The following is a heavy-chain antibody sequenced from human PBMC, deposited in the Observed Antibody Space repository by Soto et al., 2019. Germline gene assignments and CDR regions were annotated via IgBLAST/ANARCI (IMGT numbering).Heavy chain of an antibody. CDR1: GGSISSGDYY. CDR3: ASSGYSGYDLHYYGMDV. J-gene: IGHJ6*02. V-gene: IGHV4-30-4*01. CDR2: IYYSGST. D-gene: IGHD5-12*01. Sequence: SETLSLTCTVSGGSISSGDYYWSWIRQPPGKGLEWIGYIYYSGSTYYNPSLKSRVTISVDTSKNQFSLKLSSVTAADTAVYYCASSGYSGYDLHYYGMDVWGQGTTVTVSS.